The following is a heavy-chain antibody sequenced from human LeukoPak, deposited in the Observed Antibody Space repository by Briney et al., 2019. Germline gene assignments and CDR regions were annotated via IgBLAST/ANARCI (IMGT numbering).Heavy chain of an antibody. CDR3: ARPGQLGEYTPYYFDY. J-gene: IGHJ4*02. D-gene: IGHD3-16*01. CDR1: GYTFTGYY. CDR2: INPNSGGT. Sequence: ASVKVSCKASGYTFTGYYMHWVRQAPGQGLEWMGWINPNSGGTNYAQKFQGRVTMTRDTSISTAYLQWSSLKASDTAMYYCARPGQLGEYTPYYFDYWGQGTLVTVSS. V-gene: IGHV1-2*02.